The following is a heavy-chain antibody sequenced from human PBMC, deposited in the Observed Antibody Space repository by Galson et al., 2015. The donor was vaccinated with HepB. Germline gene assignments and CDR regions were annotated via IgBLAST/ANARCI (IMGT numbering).Heavy chain of an antibody. CDR2: IKSKTYGGAT. CDR1: GFSFTNAW. J-gene: IGHJ5*02. V-gene: IGHV3-15*07. Sequence: SLRLSCAVSGFSFTNAWWNWVRQAPGKGLEWVGRIKSKTYGGATDYAAPVKGRFTIPRDDSQNTLYLQMNSLKTEDTAVYYCADYYDSGSFPPWGQGTLVTVSS. CDR3: ADYYDSGSFPP. D-gene: IGHD3-10*01.